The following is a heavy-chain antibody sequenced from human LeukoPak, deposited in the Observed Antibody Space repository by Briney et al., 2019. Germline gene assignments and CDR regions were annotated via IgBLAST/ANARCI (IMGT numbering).Heavy chain of an antibody. J-gene: IGHJ6*03. D-gene: IGHD6-13*01. V-gene: IGHV1-2*04. CDR1: GYSFTAYF. Sequence: ASVKVSSKASGYSFTAYFMHWVRQAPGQGLEWMGWINPYTGDTEYAQNFRGWVTLTRDTSISTVYMEMSRLRSDDTAVYYCARANRSAAGIDYQYHYMDVWGKGTTGTVSS. CDR3: ARANRSAAGIDYQYHYMDV. CDR2: INPYTGDT.